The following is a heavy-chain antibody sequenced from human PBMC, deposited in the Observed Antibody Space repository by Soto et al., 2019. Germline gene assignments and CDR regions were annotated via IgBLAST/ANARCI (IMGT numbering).Heavy chain of an antibody. D-gene: IGHD6-6*01. Sequence: PGGSLRLSCAASGFSFSSYPMHWVRQAPGKGLEWVAVMSYDGSKKYYADSVKGRFTISRDSFKNTLYLQINSLRPEDTAVYYCARAASFHISSSVDYWGQGTRVTVSS. CDR2: MSYDGSKK. CDR3: ARAASFHISSSVDY. J-gene: IGHJ4*02. V-gene: IGHV3-30-3*01. CDR1: GFSFSSYP.